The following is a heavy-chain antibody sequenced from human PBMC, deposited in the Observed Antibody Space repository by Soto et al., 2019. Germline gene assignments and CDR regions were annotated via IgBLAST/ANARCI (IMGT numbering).Heavy chain of an antibody. Sequence: GGSLRLSCAASGFTFSSYAMSWVRQAPGKGLEWVSAISGSGGSTYYADSVKGRFTISRDNSKNTLYLQMSSLRSEDTAVYYCARVSVPANAGNWFDPWGQGTLVTVSS. CDR3: ARVSVPANAGNWFDP. V-gene: IGHV3-23*01. CDR2: ISGSGGST. D-gene: IGHD2-2*01. CDR1: GFTFSSYA. J-gene: IGHJ5*02.